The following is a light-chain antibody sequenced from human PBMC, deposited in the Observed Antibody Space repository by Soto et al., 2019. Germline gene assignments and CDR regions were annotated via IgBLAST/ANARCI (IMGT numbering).Light chain of an antibody. CDR1: QSISYY. J-gene: IGKJ4*01. Sequence: DIQMTQSPSSLSASVGDRVTITCRASQSISYYLNWYHQKPGKAPKLLIYAASNLQSGVPSRFSGGGSGTDFVLIISGLQPDDFGTYYCQQSYSVPLTFGGGTKVEIK. CDR2: AAS. V-gene: IGKV1-39*01. CDR3: QQSYSVPLT.